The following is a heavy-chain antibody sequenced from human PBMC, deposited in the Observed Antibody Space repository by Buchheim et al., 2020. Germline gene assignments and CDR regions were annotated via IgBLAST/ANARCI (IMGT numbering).Heavy chain of an antibody. Sequence: EVQLLESGGGLVQPGGSLRLSCAASGFTFSSYAMSWVRQAPGKGLEWVSAISGSGGSTYYAESVKGRFTTSRDNSKNTLYRKMNSLRAEDTAVYYCAKVSPVVTIHSPYYGMDVWGQGTT. CDR1: GFTFSSYA. CDR2: ISGSGGST. J-gene: IGHJ6*02. V-gene: IGHV3-23*01. D-gene: IGHD4-23*01. CDR3: AKVSPVVTIHSPYYGMDV.